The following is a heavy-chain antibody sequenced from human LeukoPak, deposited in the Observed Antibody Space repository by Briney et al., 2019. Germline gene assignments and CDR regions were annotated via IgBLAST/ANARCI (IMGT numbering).Heavy chain of an antibody. CDR1: GGSISSYY. D-gene: IGHD3-10*01. V-gene: IGHV4-59*01. CDR3: ARGPGTTMVRGVIDY. J-gene: IGHJ4*02. CDR2: IYYSGST. Sequence: SETLSLTCTVSGGSISSYYWGWIRQPPGKGLEWIGYIYYSGSTNYNPSLKSRVTISVDTSKNQFSLKLSSVTAADTAVYYCARGPGTTMVRGVIDYWGQGTLVTVSS.